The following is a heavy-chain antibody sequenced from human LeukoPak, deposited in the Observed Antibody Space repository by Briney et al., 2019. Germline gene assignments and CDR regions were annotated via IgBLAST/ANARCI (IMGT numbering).Heavy chain of an antibody. CDR3: ARQVTYDGFDI. V-gene: IGHV5-10-1*01. D-gene: IGHD2-21*02. CDR1: GYSFSNYW. Sequence: GESLKISCKGSGYSFSNYWIGWVRQMAGKGLEWMGRIDPSDSYNNYSPSFQGHVTISADKSISTAYLQWSSLKASDTAMYYCARQVTYDGFDIWGQGTMVTVSS. CDR2: IDPSDSYN. J-gene: IGHJ3*02.